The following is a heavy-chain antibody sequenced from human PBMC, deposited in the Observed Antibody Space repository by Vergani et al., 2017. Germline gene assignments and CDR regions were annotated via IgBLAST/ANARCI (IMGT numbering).Heavy chain of an antibody. Sequence: QVTLRESGPALVKPTQTLTLTCTFSGFSLSTSGMCVSWIRQPPGKALEWLALIDWDDDKYYSTSLKTRLTISKDTYKNQVVLTMTNMDPVDTATYYCARATYYYDSSGYDSYFDYWGQGTLVTVSS. J-gene: IGHJ4*02. CDR2: IDWDDDK. D-gene: IGHD3-22*01. V-gene: IGHV2-70*01. CDR3: ARATYYYDSSGYDSYFDY. CDR1: GFSLSTSGMC.